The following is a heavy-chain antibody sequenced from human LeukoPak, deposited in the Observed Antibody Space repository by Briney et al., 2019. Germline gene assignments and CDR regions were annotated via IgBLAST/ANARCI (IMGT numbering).Heavy chain of an antibody. D-gene: IGHD3-10*01. CDR3: AKDVKYGSGSYSLYGMDV. V-gene: IGHV3-23*01. Sequence: GGSLRLPCAASGFSFNNYALSWVRQAPGKGLEWPSAISGRGGSTYYADSVKGRFTISRDNSKSTLYLQMSSLRAEDTAVYYCAKDVKYGSGSYSLYGMDVWGQGTTVTVSS. CDR2: ISGRGGST. J-gene: IGHJ6*02. CDR1: GFSFNNYA.